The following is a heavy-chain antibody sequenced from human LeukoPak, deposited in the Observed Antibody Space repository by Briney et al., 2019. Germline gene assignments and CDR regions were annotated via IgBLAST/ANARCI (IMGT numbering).Heavy chain of an antibody. J-gene: IGHJ3*02. CDR2: IDPSDSYT. Sequence: HGESLRISCKGSGYSYTSHWITWVRQMPGKGLEWMGRIDPSDSYTNYSPSFQGHVTISADKSISTAYLQWSSLKASDTAMYYCATRGGGQMVRGIPDAFDIWGQGTMVTVSS. CDR3: ATRGGGQMVRGIPDAFDI. V-gene: IGHV5-10-1*01. CDR1: GYSYTSHW. D-gene: IGHD3-10*01.